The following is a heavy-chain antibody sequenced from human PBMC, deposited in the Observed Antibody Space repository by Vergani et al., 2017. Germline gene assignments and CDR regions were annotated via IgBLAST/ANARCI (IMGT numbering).Heavy chain of an antibody. CDR3: ARQRPGSGWSPGDFDD. D-gene: IGHD6-19*01. V-gene: IGHV4-39*01. CDR1: ADSISSGSYY. Sequence: QLQLQQSGPGLVKPSETLFLTCTVPADSISSGSYYWGWIRQPPGKSLEWIGSIYYSGLTYYNPSLKSRVAISVDTSKNQFSLKVTSATAADTAVYFCARQRPGSGWSPGDFDDWGQGILVTVSS. CDR2: IYYSGLT. J-gene: IGHJ4*02.